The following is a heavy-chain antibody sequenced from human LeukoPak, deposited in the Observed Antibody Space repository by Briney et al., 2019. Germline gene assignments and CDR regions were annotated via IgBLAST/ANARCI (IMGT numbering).Heavy chain of an antibody. V-gene: IGHV3-9*03. CDR1: GFIFDDYA. D-gene: IGHD3-10*01. Sequence: PGGSLRLPCAASGFIFDDYAMHWVRQAPGKGLEWVSGISWNSDSIDYANSVKGRFTISRDNAKNSLYLQMNSLRTEDMALYYCAKDRDPYYYGAGSYYNGVFDYGGQGTLVTVSS. J-gene: IGHJ4*02. CDR3: AKDRDPYYYGAGSYYNGVFDY. CDR2: ISWNSDSI.